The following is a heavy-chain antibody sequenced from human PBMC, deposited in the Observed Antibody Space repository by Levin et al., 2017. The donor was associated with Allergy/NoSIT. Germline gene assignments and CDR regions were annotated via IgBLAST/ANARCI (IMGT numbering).Heavy chain of an antibody. D-gene: IGHD5-12*01. Sequence: TGGSLRLSCAASGFTFSSYAMSWVRQAPGKGLEWVSAISASGSYTYYADSVKGRFTISRDNSKNTLYLQMNSLRAEDTAVYFCAKDDSGYDSWGGPFDYWGQGTLVTVSS. CDR2: ISASGSYT. CDR3: AKDDSGYDSWGGPFDY. J-gene: IGHJ4*02. V-gene: IGHV3-23*01. CDR1: GFTFSSYA.